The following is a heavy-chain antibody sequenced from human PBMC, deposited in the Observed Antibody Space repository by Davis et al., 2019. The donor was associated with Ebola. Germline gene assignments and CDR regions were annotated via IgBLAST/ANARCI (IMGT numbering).Heavy chain of an antibody. J-gene: IGHJ4*02. CDR3: ARVGGYSSSFWVFDY. V-gene: IGHV3-53*01. D-gene: IGHD6-6*01. Sequence: GESLKISCAASGFTFDDYGMSWVRQAPGKGLEWVSVIYSGGSTYYADSVKGRFTISRDNSKNTLYLQMNSLRAEDTAVYYCARVGGYSSSFWVFDYWGQGTLVTVSS. CDR1: GFTFDDYG. CDR2: IYSGGST.